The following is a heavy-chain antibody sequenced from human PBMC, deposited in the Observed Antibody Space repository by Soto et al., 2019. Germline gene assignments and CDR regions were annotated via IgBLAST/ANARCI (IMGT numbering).Heavy chain of an antibody. D-gene: IGHD3-22*01. Sequence: GGSLRLSYAASGFTVRTNYLNLFRQAPGKVLEWVSVIYSGGSTYYADSVKGRFTISRDNSKNTLYLQMNSLRAEDTAVYYCARDRVESGYPEYFQHWGQGT. CDR1: GFTVRTNY. V-gene: IGHV3-53*01. CDR2: IYSGGST. CDR3: ARDRVESGYPEYFQH. J-gene: IGHJ1*01.